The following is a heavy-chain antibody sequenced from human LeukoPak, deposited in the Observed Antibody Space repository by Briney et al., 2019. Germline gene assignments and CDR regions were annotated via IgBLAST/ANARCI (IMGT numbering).Heavy chain of an antibody. J-gene: IGHJ4*02. CDR3: VKDLTGTWSFDY. CDR2: IGPNGAST. Sequence: GGSLRLSCAASGFTFSNHFMHWVRQAPGKGLEYVSSIGPNGASTLYADSVKGRFAISRDNSKNALYLQLTSLRLEDTALYYCVKDLTGTWSFDYWGQGTLVTVSS. CDR1: GFTFSNHF. D-gene: IGHD3-9*01. V-gene: IGHV3-64D*06.